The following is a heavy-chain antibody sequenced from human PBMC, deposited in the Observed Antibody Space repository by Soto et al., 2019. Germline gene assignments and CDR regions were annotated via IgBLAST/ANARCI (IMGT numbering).Heavy chain of an antibody. Sequence: SETLSLTCTVSGGSITSSSFCWGWIRQPPGKGLEWIGTIYYSGSTYYNPSLQSRVTISVDTSKNQFSLKLSSVTAADTAVYYCARLDGNSADYYYGMDVWVRGTTVTVSS. CDR1: GGSITSSSFC. V-gene: IGHV4-39*01. CDR3: ARLDGNSADYYYGMDV. CDR2: IYYSGST. J-gene: IGHJ6*02. D-gene: IGHD6-19*01.